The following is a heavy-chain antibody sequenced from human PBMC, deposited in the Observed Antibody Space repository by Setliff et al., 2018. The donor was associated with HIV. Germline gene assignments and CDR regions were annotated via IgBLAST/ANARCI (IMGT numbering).Heavy chain of an antibody. CDR1: GYTFTSYA. V-gene: IGHV7-4-1*02. D-gene: IGHD3-22*01. J-gene: IGHJ4*02. CDR2: INTNTGNP. Sequence: ASVKVSCKASGYTFTSYAMNWVRQAPGQGLEWMGWINTNTGNPTYAQSFTGRFVFSLDTSVSTAYLQISSLKAEDTAVYYCARDGKPYYYDSSGYSGFDYWGQGTLVTVSS. CDR3: ARDGKPYYYDSSGYSGFDY.